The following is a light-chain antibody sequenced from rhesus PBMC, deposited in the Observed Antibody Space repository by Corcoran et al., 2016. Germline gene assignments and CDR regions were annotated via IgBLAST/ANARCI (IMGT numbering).Light chain of an antibody. CDR3: QETSNLWT. V-gene: IGKV3-31*02. CDR1: QSVSSY. CDR2: GAS. Sequence: EIVMTQSPATLSLSPGETATISCRTSQSVSSYLAWYQQKPGQAPRLLIYGASSRATGIPDRFSGSGFGTEFTFTSSSLEPEDFAVDYCQETSNLWTFGQWTKVEIK. J-gene: IGKJ1*01.